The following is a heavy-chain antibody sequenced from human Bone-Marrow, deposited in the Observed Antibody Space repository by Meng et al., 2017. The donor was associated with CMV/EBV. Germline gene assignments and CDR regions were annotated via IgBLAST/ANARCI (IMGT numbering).Heavy chain of an antibody. CDR2: IIPILGIA. V-gene: IGHV1-69*10. J-gene: IGHJ4*02. CDR1: GGTFSSYA. Sequence: SVKVSCKASGGTFSSYAISWVRQAPGQGLEWMGGIIPILGIANYAQKFQGRVTITTDESTSTAYMELSSLRSEDTAVYYCAREKVLYYDFWSGQIDYWGQGTLVTVSS. D-gene: IGHD3-3*01. CDR3: AREKVLYYDFWSGQIDY.